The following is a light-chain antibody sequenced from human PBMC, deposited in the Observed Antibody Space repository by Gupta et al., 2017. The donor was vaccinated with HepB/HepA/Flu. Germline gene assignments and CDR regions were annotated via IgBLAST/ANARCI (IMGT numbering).Light chain of an antibody. V-gene: IGKV1-33*01. CDR2: DAS. Sequence: DIQMTQSPSSLSASVGDRVTITCQASQDISNYLNWYQQKPGKAPKLLIYDASNLETGVPSRFSGSGSWRDFTFTIISRQPEDIATYYCQQYDNHPRTFGGGTKVEIK. CDR3: QQYDNHPRT. J-gene: IGKJ4*01. CDR1: QDISNY.